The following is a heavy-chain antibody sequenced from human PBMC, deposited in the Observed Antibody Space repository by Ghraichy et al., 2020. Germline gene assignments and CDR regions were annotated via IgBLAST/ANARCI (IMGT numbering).Heavy chain of an antibody. CDR2: ISAYNGNT. D-gene: IGHD6-19*01. CDR1: GYTFTSYG. CDR3: ARGGSGWYFRGIDNWFDP. Sequence: ASVKVSCKASGYTFTSYGISWVRQAPGQGLEWMGWISAYNGNTNYAQKLQGRVTMTTDTSTSTAYMELRSLRSDDTAVYYCARGGSGWYFRGIDNWFDPWGQGTLFTVSS. J-gene: IGHJ5*02. V-gene: IGHV1-18*04.